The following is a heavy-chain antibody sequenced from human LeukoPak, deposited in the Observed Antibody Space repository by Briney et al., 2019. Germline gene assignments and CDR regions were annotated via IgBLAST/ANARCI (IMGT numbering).Heavy chain of an antibody. CDR1: GYSFTSYW. D-gene: IGHD2-21*02. CDR3: ARREFCGGDCYSLFDY. CDR2: IYPGDSDT. V-gene: IGHV5-51*01. Sequence: GESLKISCKGSGYSFTSYWIGWVRQMPGKGLEWMGIIYPGDSDTRYSPSFQGQVTISADKSISTAYLQWSSLKASDTAMYYCARREFCGGDCYSLFDYWGQGTLVTVSS. J-gene: IGHJ4*02.